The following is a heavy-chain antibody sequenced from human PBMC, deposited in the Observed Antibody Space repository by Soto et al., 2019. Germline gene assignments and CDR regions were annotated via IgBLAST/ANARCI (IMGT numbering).Heavy chain of an antibody. V-gene: IGHV4-34*01. CDR2: INHSGST. Sequence: QVQLQQWGAGLLKPSETLSLTCAVYGGSFSGYYWSWIRQPPGKGLEWIGEINHSGSTNYNPSLKSRVTISVDTSKNQFSLKLSSVTAADTAVYYCARTELRGSYYYCMDVWGQGTTVTVSS. J-gene: IGHJ6*02. D-gene: IGHD1-26*01. CDR3: ARTELRGSYYYCMDV. CDR1: GGSFSGYY.